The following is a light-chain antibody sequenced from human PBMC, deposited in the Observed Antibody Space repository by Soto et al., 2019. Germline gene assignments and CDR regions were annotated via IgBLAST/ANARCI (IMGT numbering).Light chain of an antibody. CDR1: QSVPSTY. CDR2: GTS. V-gene: IGKV3-20*01. CDR3: QQFGNSPWT. Sequence: VFSQSPGRLSLSPGERATLSCRASQSVPSTYFAGYQQKSGQPPRLLISGTSNRATGIPDRFSGSGSGRDFTLTISRLEPEDFAVYFCQQFGNSPWTFGQGTKVDIK. J-gene: IGKJ1*01.